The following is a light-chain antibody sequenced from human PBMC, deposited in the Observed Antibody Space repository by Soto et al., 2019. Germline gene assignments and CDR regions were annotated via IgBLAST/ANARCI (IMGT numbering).Light chain of an antibody. Sequence: HSALTQPASVSGSAGQSITISCSGTMRDVGAYNLVSWYQQHPGTAPRLLIYDNDKRPSGIPDRFSGSKSGTSATLGITGLQTGDEADYYCVTSHSSLSPVVFGGGTKLTVL. CDR3: VTSHSSLSPVV. V-gene: IGLV1-51*01. CDR1: MRDVGAYNL. CDR2: DND. J-gene: IGLJ2*01.